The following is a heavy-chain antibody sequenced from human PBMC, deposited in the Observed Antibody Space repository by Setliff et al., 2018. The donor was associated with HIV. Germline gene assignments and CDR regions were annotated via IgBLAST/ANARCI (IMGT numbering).Heavy chain of an antibody. CDR1: AYAFTNYW. CDR3: ARRGEVYDYYASRTYSYYFDY. CDR2: IYPDDSDT. V-gene: IGHV5-51*01. Sequence: GESLKISCKGPAYAFTNYWIAWVRQMPGKGLEWMGIIYPDDSDTIYSPSFQGQVTISADKSISTAYLQWSSLKASDTAMYYCARRGEVYDYYASRTYSYYFDYWGQGTLVTVSS. J-gene: IGHJ4*02. D-gene: IGHD3-10*01.